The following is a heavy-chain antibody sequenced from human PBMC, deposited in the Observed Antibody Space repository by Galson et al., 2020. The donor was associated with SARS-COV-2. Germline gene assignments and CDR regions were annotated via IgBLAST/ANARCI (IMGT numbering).Heavy chain of an antibody. CDR1: GGSISNGGYS. CDR3: ARRGSAYDAFDF. V-gene: IGHV4-30-4*07. D-gene: IGHD6-19*01. J-gene: IGHJ3*01. Sequence: SETLSLTCAVSGGSISNGGYSWSWIRQPPGKGLEYIGYIYHSGSAYYNPSLKSRLTMSVDTSKNQFSLELSSVTAADTAVYFCARRGSAYDAFDFWGQGTMVTVSS. CDR2: IYHSGSA.